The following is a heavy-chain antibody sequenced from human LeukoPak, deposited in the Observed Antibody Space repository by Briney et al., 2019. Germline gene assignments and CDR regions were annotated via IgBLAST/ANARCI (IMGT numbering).Heavy chain of an antibody. D-gene: IGHD7-27*01. J-gene: IGHJ4*02. CDR2: LWYDGSNK. CDR1: GFSPSSFG. CDR3: ARVRTGDLHFGY. V-gene: IGHV3-33*01. Sequence: GGSLRLSCPASGFSPSSFGMEWVRPAPGDGREGEAVLWYDGSNKYYAGSVKGRFTISRDNSKSTLYLQMNSLRAEDTAVYYCARVRTGDLHFGYLGQRALVTVSS.